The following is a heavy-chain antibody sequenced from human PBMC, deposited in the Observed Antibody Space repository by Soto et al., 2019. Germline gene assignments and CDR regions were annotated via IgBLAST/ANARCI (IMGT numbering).Heavy chain of an antibody. CDR3: ARGSGVAARPDGVFDY. CDR2: INHSGST. CDR1: GGSFSGYY. Sequence: QVQLQQWGAGLLKPSETLSLTCAVYGGSFSGYYWSWIRQPPGNGLEWIGEINHSGSTNYNPSLKSRVTISVDTSKNQFSLKLSSVTAADTAVYYCARGSGVAARPDGVFDYWGQGTLVTVSS. D-gene: IGHD6-6*01. J-gene: IGHJ4*02. V-gene: IGHV4-34*01.